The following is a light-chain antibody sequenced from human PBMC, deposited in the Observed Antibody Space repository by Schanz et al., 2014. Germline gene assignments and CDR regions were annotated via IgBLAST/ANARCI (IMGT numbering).Light chain of an antibody. J-gene: IGKJ1*01. CDR2: AGS. CDR1: QGISSW. CDR3: LQDYNYRWT. Sequence: DIQMTQSPSSVSASLGDRVTITCRASQGISSWLAWYQQKPGKAPKLLIYAGSRLQSGVPSRFSGSGSGTDFTLTISSLQPEDFATYYCLQDYNYRWTFGQGTKVEIK. V-gene: IGKV1-12*01.